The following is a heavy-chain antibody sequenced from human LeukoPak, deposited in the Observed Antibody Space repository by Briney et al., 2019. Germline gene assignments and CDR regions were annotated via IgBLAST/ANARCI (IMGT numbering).Heavy chain of an antibody. CDR1: GGSISRSDFY. V-gene: IGHV4-39*07. CDR2: INYSGTT. J-gene: IGHJ4*02. Sequence: SETLSLTCTVSGGSISRSDFYWGWIRQPPGMGLEWIGSINYSGTTYYNPSLKRRVTISVDTSKNQFSLKLDSVTAADTAVYYCARDNDFFDYWGQGTLVTVSS. CDR3: ARDNDFFDY.